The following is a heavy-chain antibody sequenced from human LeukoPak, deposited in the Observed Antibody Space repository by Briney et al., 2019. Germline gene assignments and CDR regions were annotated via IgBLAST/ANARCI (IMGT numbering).Heavy chain of an antibody. CDR1: GGSISSHY. V-gene: IGHV4-59*08. CDR2: IYYSGST. J-gene: IGHJ6*02. D-gene: IGHD1-7*01. CDR3: AKTKSASSAYNAMDV. Sequence: SETLSLTCTVSGGSISSHYWSWIRQPPGNGLEWIGYIYYSGSTNYNPSLKSRVTISVDTSKNQFSLKLSSVTAADTAVYYCAKTKSASSAYNAMDVWGQETTVTVSS.